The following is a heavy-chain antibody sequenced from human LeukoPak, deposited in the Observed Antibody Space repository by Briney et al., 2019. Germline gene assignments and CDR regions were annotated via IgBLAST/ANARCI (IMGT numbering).Heavy chain of an antibody. V-gene: IGHV3-7*03. CDR2: IKQDGSEK. CDR3: ARDKGYYFDY. J-gene: IGHJ4*02. CDR1: GFPFSTYW. Sequence: GGSLRLSCAASGFPFSTYWMTWVRQAPGKGLEWVADIKQDGSEKYYVDSVKGRFTISRDNAKNTLFLQMNSLRAEDTAVYYCARDKGYYFDYWGQGTLVTVSS.